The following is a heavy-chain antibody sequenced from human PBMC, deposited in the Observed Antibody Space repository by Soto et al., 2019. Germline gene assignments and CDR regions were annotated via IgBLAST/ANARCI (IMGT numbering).Heavy chain of an antibody. CDR3: ARDFRNKGMDV. J-gene: IGHJ6*02. CDR2: ITGTSDSI. Sequence: PGESLKISCVASGFSLSDYYMAWIRQAPGKGLEWLSYITGTSDSIHYADSVRGRFIISRDNAKNSLYLQMNSLGVDDTAVYYCARDFRNKGMDVWGQGTTVTVSS. CDR1: GFSLSDYY. V-gene: IGHV3-11*01.